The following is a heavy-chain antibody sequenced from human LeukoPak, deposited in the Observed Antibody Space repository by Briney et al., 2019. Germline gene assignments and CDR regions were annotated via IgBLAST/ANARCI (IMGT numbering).Heavy chain of an antibody. CDR1: GGSINSFY. Sequence: PSETPSLTCAVSGGSINSFYWSWIRQPPGGGLEWIGYIYYSGSTNYNPSLKSRVTMSVDASKNQFSLWLSSVTAAGTAVYYCARLARLTLIRGVTGYHSLDVWGRGTKVTVSS. CDR3: ARLARLTLIRGVTGYHSLDV. CDR2: IYYSGST. J-gene: IGHJ6*04. V-gene: IGHV4-59*01. D-gene: IGHD3-10*01.